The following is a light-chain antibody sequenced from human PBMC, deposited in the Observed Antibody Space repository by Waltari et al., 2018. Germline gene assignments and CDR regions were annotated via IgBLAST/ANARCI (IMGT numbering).Light chain of an antibody. V-gene: IGKV4-1*01. J-gene: IGKJ5*01. CDR1: QSVLDSANNKNY. Sequence: DVVMTQSPDSLAVSLGERVTINSKSSQSVLDSANNKNYLAWYQQRPGQSPELLIYWASTRESGVPDRFSGSGSGTDFTLTISSLQAEDVAVYYCLQYHGPPLTFGQGTRLEIK. CDR3: LQYHGPPLT. CDR2: WAS.